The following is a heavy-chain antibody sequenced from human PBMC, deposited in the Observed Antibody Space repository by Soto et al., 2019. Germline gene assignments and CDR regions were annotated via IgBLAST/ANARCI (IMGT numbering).Heavy chain of an antibody. Sequence: QVQLVQSGAEVKKPGSSVKVSCKASGGTFSSYAISWVRQAPGQGLEWMGGIIPIFGTADYAQKFQGRVTITADESTSTAYMELSSLKYEDTAVYYCAGHSSGVPGYYYGMDVWGQGTPVTVSS. CDR1: GGTFSSYA. CDR2: IIPIFGTA. D-gene: IGHD3-22*01. V-gene: IGHV1-69*12. CDR3: AGHSSGVPGYYYGMDV. J-gene: IGHJ6*02.